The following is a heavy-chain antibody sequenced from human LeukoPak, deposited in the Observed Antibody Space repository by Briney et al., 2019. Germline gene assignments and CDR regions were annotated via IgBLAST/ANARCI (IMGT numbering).Heavy chain of an antibody. CDR3: ARVGSNYGGSELDFDY. CDR2: INPNSGGT. J-gene: IGHJ4*02. V-gene: IGHV1-2*02. CDR1: GYTFTGYY. D-gene: IGHD4-23*01. Sequence: ASVKVSCKASGYTFTGYYMHWVRQAPGQGLEWMGWINPNSGGTNYAQKFQGRVTMTRDTSISTAYMELSRLRSDDTAVYYCARVGSNYGGSELDFDYWGQGTLVTVSS.